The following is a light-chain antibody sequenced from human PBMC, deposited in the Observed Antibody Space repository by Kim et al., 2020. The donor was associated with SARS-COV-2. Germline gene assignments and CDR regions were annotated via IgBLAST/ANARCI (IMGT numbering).Light chain of an antibody. CDR2: AAS. J-gene: IGKJ1*01. CDR3: QQYYSYPRT. Sequence: AIRMTQSPSSLSASTGDRVTITCRASQGISSYLAWYQQKPGKAPKHLIYAASTLQSGVPSRFSGSGSGTDFTLTISCLQSEDFATYYCQQYYSYPRTFGQGTKVDIK. V-gene: IGKV1-8*01. CDR1: QGISSY.